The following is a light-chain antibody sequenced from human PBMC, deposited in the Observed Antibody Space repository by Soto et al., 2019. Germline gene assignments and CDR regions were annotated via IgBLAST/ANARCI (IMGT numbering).Light chain of an antibody. Sequence: QSALTQPASVSGSPGQSITISCTGTRSDVGSYNLVSWYQQHPGKAPKLMIYEADKRPSGVSNRFSGSKSGNTASLTISGLQAEDEADYYCCSYARISILLFGGGTKLTVL. J-gene: IGLJ2*01. V-gene: IGLV2-23*01. CDR2: EAD. CDR1: RSDVGSYNL. CDR3: CSYARISILL.